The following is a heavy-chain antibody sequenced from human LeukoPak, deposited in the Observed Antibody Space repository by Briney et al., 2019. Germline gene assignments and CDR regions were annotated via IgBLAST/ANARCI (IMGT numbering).Heavy chain of an antibody. CDR3: ARSKFLRKVGWFDP. V-gene: IGHV4-39*01. D-gene: IGHD2/OR15-2a*01. CDR1: GGSISSSSYY. J-gene: IGHJ5*02. Sequence: PSETLSLTCTVFGGSISSSSYYWGWIRQPPGKGLEWIGSIYYSGSTYYNPSLKSRVTISVDTSKNQFSLKLSSVTAADTAVYYCARSKFLRKVGWFDPWGQGTLVTVSS. CDR2: IYYSGST.